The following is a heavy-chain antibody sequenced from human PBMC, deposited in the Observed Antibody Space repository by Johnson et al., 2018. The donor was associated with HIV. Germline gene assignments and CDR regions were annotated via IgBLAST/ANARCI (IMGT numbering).Heavy chain of an antibody. CDR3: ARDPKRSGSYYKDAFDI. D-gene: IGHD3-10*01. CDR2: ISYDGSNK. CDR1: GFTFSSYA. V-gene: IGHV3-30-3*01. Sequence: QVQLVESGGGVVQPGRSLRLSCAASGFTFSSYAMHWVRQAPGKGLEWVAVISYDGSNKYYADSVKGRFTISRDNSKNTLYLQMNSLRAEDTAVYYCARDPKRSGSYYKDAFDICGQGTMVTVSS. J-gene: IGHJ3*02.